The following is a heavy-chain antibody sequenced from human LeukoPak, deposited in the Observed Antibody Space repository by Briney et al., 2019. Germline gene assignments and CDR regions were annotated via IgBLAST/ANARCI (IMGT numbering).Heavy chain of an antibody. CDR2: IYSGGST. Sequence: PGGSLRLSCAASGFTFSSNYMSWVRQAPGKGLEWVSVIYSGGSTYYADSVKGRFTISRHNSKNTLYLQMNSLRAEDTAVYYCARSHHPDYNDAFDLWGQGTMVTVSS. D-gene: IGHD4-11*01. J-gene: IGHJ3*01. CDR1: GFTFSSNY. V-gene: IGHV3-53*04. CDR3: ARSHHPDYNDAFDL.